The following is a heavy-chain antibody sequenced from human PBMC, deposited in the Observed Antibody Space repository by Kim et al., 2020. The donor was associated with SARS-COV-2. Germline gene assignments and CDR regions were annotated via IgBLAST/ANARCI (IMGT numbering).Heavy chain of an antibody. CDR1: GGSFSGYY. D-gene: IGHD5-12*01. Sequence: SETLSLTCAVYGGSFSGYYWSWIRQPPGKGLEWIGEINHSGSTNYNPSLKSRVTISVDTSKNQFSLKLSSVTAADTAVYYCARGIVATIFKSLTYYYYGMDVWGQGTTVTVSS. J-gene: IGHJ6*02. V-gene: IGHV4-34*01. CDR2: INHSGST. CDR3: ARGIVATIFKSLTYYYYGMDV.